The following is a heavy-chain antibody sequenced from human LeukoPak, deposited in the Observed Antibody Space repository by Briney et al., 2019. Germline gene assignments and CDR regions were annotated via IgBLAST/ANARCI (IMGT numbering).Heavy chain of an antibody. CDR3: ARGGGGYYYDSSGYSAF. J-gene: IGHJ4*02. CDR1: GFIFSSYE. Sequence: GGSLRLSCETSGFIFSSYEMNWVRQAPGKGLEWVSYISSSSSSIYYADSVKGRFTISRENAKNSLYLQMNSLRAEDTAVYYCARGGGGYYYDSSGYSAFWGQGTLVTVSS. V-gene: IGHV3-48*03. D-gene: IGHD3-22*01. CDR2: ISSSSSSI.